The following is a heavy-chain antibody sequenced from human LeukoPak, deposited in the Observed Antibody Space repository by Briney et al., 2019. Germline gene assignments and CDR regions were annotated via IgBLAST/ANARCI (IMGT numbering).Heavy chain of an antibody. D-gene: IGHD1-1*01. CDR2: ISSSSSYI. Sequence: GSLRLSCAAPGITFNSYTMNWVRQAPGKGLEWVSSISSSSSYIYYAASVKGRFTISRDNAKNSLYLQMNRLRAEDTAVYYCARERQLERLAFGKEGSAFDYWGQGTLVTVSS. V-gene: IGHV3-21*01. CDR3: ARERQLERLAFGKEGSAFDY. CDR1: GITFNSYT. J-gene: IGHJ4*02.